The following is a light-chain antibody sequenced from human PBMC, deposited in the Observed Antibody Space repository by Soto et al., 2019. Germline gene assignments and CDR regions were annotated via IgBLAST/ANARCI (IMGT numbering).Light chain of an antibody. CDR1: SSDVGSYNL. CDR2: EGS. J-gene: IGLJ2*01. V-gene: IGLV2-23*01. Sequence: QSALTQPASVSGSPGQSITISCTGTSSDVGSYNLVSWYQQYPGKAPKLMIYEGSKRPSWVSNRFSGSKSGNTASLTISGLQAEDEADYYCCSYAGSSIHVVFGGGTKVTVL. CDR3: CSYAGSSIHVV.